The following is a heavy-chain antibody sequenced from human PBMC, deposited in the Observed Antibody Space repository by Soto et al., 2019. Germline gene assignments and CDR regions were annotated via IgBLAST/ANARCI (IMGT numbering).Heavy chain of an antibody. V-gene: IGHV4-30-4*08. CDR2: IYFRGNT. Sequence: PSETLSLTCSVSGDSISRIDYYWTWIRQHPEKGLEWIGNIYFRGNTYYSPSLESRLTISVDTSKNQFSLKLSSVTAADTAVYYCARAQAGHFDYWGQETLVTVSS. J-gene: IGHJ4*02. CDR3: ARAQAGHFDY. CDR1: GDSISRIDYY.